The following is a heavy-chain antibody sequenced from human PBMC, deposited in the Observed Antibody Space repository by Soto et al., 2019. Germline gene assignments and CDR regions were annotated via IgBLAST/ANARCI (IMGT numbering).Heavy chain of an antibody. J-gene: IGHJ4*02. CDR1: GFTFSSYG. D-gene: IGHD6-6*01. Sequence: QVQLVESGGGVVQPGRSLRLSCAASGFTFSSYGMHWVRQAPGKGLEWVAVIWYDGSNKYYADSVKGRFTISRDNSKNTLYLQMNSLRAEDTAVYYCARDVYSSSPFDYWGQGTLVTVSS. CDR3: ARDVYSSSPFDY. CDR2: IWYDGSNK. V-gene: IGHV3-33*01.